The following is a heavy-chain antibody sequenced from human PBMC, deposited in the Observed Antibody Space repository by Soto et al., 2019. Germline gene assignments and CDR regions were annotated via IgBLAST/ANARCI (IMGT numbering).Heavy chain of an antibody. CDR3: ARSAPPIDY. CDR1: GYTFTSYA. J-gene: IGHJ4*02. Sequence: QVQLVQSGAEVKKPGASVKDSCKASGYTFTSYAMHWVRQAPGQRLEWMGWINAGNGHTKYSQKFQGRVTITRDTAASTAYMELSSLRSEDTAVYYCARSAPPIDYWGQGTLVTVSS. V-gene: IGHV1-3*01. CDR2: INAGNGHT.